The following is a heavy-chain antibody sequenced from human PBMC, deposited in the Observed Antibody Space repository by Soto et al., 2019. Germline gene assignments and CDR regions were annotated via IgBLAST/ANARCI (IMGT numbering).Heavy chain of an antibody. CDR2: IQYNGYS. CDR3: SRHGFGSLHGLVDV. D-gene: IGHD3-10*01. J-gene: IGHJ6*02. CDR1: GGSITNYY. V-gene: IGHV4-59*08. Sequence: QVQLQESGPGLVKPSETLSLTCTVSGGSITNYYCSWFRQPPGTGLEWIGYIQYNGYSAYNLTLKRRVTMSINTSKTQCCLMLESVTATDTAVYYCSRHGFGSLHGLVDVWGQGTTVSVSS.